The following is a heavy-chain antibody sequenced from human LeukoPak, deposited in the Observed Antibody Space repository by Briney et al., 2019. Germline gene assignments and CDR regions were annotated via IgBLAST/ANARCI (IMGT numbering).Heavy chain of an antibody. CDR1: DGSMVTYY. V-gene: IGHV4-59*08. Sequence: SETLSLACSVSDGSMVTYYWVWIRQPPGKGLEWIGYIYYSGSTTYNPSLKSRVNVSVDTSKNQFALKLTAMAAADTAVYYCARGRLGRQHASFFDSWGQGTLVTVSS. D-gene: IGHD2-2*01. CDR3: ARGRLGRQHASFFDS. J-gene: IGHJ4*02. CDR2: IYYSGST.